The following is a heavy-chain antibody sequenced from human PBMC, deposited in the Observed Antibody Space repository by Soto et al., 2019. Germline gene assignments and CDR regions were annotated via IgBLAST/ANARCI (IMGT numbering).Heavy chain of an antibody. J-gene: IGHJ6*02. CDR2: INPNSGGT. CDR3: ARDSHYGYYYYGMDV. V-gene: IGHV1-2*04. D-gene: IGHD3-10*01. Sequence: VASVKVSCKASGYTFTGYYMHWVRQAPGQGLEWMGWINPNSGGTNYAQKFQGWVTMTRDTSISTAYMELSRLRSDDTAVYYCARDSHYGYYYYGMDVWGQGTTVTVSS. CDR1: GYTFTGYY.